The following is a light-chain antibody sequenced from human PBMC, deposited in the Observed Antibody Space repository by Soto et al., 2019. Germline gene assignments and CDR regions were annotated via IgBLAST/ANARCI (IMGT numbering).Light chain of an antibody. Sequence: DIQMTQSPSSLSASVGDRVTITCQASHDIKKYLNWYQQKAHKVPKLLIHDASTLASGVPSRFTGGGSGTDLTLTNNNLQPEDVAADYCQQFDYLPLTFGGGTKVDI. CDR3: QQFDYLPLT. CDR1: HDIKKY. CDR2: DAS. J-gene: IGKJ4*01. V-gene: IGKV1-33*01.